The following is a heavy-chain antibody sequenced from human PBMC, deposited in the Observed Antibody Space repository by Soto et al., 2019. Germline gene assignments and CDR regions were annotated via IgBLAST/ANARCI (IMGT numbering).Heavy chain of an antibody. D-gene: IGHD3-22*01. CDR2: IYYSGST. Sequence: PSETLSLTCTVSGGSVSSGSYYWSWIRQPPGKGLEWIGYIYYSGSTNYNPSLKSRVTISVDTSKNQFSLKLSSVTAADTAVYYCAGGSSGYYRDYWGQGTLVTVSS. CDR1: GGSVSSGSYY. V-gene: IGHV4-61*01. J-gene: IGHJ4*02. CDR3: AGGSSGYYRDY.